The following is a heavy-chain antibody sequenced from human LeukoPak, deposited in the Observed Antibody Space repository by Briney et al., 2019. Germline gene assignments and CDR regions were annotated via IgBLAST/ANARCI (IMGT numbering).Heavy chain of an antibody. CDR1: GDYW. Sequence: GGSVRLSCVASGDYWMHGVRQAPGKGLVWVSHINSDGSWTSYADSVKGRFTISKDNAKNTVYLQMNSLRAEDTAVSYCVSFYETYWGRGTLVTVSS. J-gene: IGHJ4*02. CDR3: VSFYETY. CDR2: INSDGSWT. V-gene: IGHV3-74*01. D-gene: IGHD3-22*01.